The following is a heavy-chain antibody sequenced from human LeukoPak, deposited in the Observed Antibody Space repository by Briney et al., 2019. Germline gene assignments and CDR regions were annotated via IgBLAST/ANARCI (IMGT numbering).Heavy chain of an antibody. CDR2: ITSSSFI. D-gene: IGHD5-12*01. V-gene: IGHV3-21*01. CDR3: ARGAGGYDWNDAFDI. Sequence: GGSLRLSCAASRFSFSSYSMNWVRQAPGKGLEWVSSITSSSFIYYADSVKGRFTISRDNARNSLYLQMNSLRAEDTAVYYCARGAGGYDWNDAFDIWGQGTMVTVSP. J-gene: IGHJ3*02. CDR1: RFSFSSYS.